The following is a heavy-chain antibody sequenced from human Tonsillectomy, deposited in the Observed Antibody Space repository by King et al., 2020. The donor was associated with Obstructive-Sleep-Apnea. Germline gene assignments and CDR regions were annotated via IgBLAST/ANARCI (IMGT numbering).Heavy chain of an antibody. CDR2: IYYSGST. J-gene: IGHJ4*02. V-gene: IGHV4-59*01. D-gene: IGHD6-13*01. CDR3: AREVGYSSSWYLDY. Sequence: VQLQESGPGLVKSSETLSLTCTVSGGSISSYYWSWIRQPPGKGLEWIGYIYYSGSTNYNPSLKSRVTISVDTSKNQFSLKLSSVTAADTAVYYCAREVGYSSSWYLDYWGQGTLVTVSS. CDR1: GGSISSYY.